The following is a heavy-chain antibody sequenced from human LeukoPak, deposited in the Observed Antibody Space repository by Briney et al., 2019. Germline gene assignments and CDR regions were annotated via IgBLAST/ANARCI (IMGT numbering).Heavy chain of an antibody. CDR1: GFIFSTYA. J-gene: IGHJ4*02. Sequence: PGGSLRLSCEASGFIFSTYAMSWVRQAPGKGLEWVSAISGSGDSTYYADSVKGRFTISRDNSKNTLYLQMNSLRAEDTAVYYCVKLVGVGELFWGHFLEDFWGQGTLVTVSS. CDR2: ISGSGDST. V-gene: IGHV3-23*01. D-gene: IGHD3-10*01. CDR3: VKLVGVGELFWGHFLEDF.